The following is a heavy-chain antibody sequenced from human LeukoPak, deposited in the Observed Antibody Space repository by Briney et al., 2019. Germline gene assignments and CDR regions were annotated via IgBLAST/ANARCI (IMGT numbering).Heavy chain of an antibody. V-gene: IGHV3-21*01. J-gene: IGHJ4*02. CDR3: ARDRLHYGEYEKTFDY. CDR2: ISSSSTYL. D-gene: IGHD4-17*01. Sequence: PGGSLRLSCAASGFTLSSYSMNWVRQAPGKGLEWVSSISSSSTYLDYADSLKGRFTISRDNAKNSLYLQMNSLRAEDTAVYYCARDRLHYGEYEKTFDYWGQGTLVSVSS. CDR1: GFTLSSYS.